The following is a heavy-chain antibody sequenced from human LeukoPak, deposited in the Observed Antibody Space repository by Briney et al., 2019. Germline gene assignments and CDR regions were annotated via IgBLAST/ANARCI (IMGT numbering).Heavy chain of an antibody. CDR2: INPNSGGT. CDR1: GGTFSSYA. D-gene: IGHD3-10*01. J-gene: IGHJ4*02. CDR3: ARPAGEAGSYFDY. V-gene: IGHV1-2*02. Sequence: ASVKVSCKASGGTFSSYAISWVRQAPGQGLEWMGWINPNSGGTNYAQKFQGRVTMTRDTSISTAYMELSRLRSDDTAMYYCARPAGEAGSYFDYWGQGTLVTVSS.